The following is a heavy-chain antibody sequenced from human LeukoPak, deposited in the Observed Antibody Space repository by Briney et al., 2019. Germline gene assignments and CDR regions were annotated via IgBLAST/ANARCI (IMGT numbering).Heavy chain of an antibody. V-gene: IGHV1-2*02. CDR3: ARRAAAGPYYFDY. D-gene: IGHD6-13*01. J-gene: IGHJ4*02. CDR1: GYTFTGYY. CDR2: INPNSGGT. Sequence: VASVTVSCTASGYTFTGYYMHWVRQAPGQGREWMGWINPNSGGTNYAQKFQGRVTMTRDTSISTAHMELSRLRSDDTAVYYCARRAAAGPYYFDYWGQGTLVTVSS.